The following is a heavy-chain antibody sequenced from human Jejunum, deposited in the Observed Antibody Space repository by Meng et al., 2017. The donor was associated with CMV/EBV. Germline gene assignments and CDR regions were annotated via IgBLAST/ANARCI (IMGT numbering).Heavy chain of an antibody. Sequence: SCKASGYTFTGYYMHWVRQAPGQGPEWMGWINPISGDTTYAQQFQGRVTISADKSITTAYLQWSSLQASDTAMYYCARHYDSSWFGYWGQGTLVTVSS. CDR3: ARHYDSSWFGY. CDR1: GYTFTGYY. V-gene: IGHV1-2*02. D-gene: IGHD6-13*01. CDR2: INPISGDT. J-gene: IGHJ4*02.